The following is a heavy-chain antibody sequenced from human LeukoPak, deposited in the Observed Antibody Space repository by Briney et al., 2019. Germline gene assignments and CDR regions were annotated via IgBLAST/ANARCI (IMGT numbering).Heavy chain of an antibody. CDR2: IRYDGSNK. CDR3: AKVTGYDYVWGSYRNADY. V-gene: IGHV3-30*02. D-gene: IGHD3-16*02. Sequence: PGGSLRLSCAASGFTFSSYGMHWVRQAPGKGLDWVAFIRYDGSNKYYADSVKGRFTISRDNSKNTLYLQMNSLRAEDTAVYYCAKVTGYDYVWGSYRNADYWGQGTLVTVSS. CDR1: GFTFSSYG. J-gene: IGHJ4*02.